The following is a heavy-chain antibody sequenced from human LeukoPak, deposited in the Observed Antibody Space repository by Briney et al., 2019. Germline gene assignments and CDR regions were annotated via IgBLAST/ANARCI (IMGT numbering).Heavy chain of an antibody. D-gene: IGHD3-22*01. CDR2: IRFDGTSE. J-gene: IGHJ4*02. CDR3: VRALYDGSGYYSHFDY. CDR1: GFTFSNFG. V-gene: IGHV3-30*02. Sequence: GGSLRLSCAASGFTFSNFGMHWVRQAPGKGLEWVAFIRFDGTSEFYADSVKARFTISRDNAKKSLYLQMNSLRTEDTAVYYCVRALYDGSGYYSHFDYWGQGTLVTVSS.